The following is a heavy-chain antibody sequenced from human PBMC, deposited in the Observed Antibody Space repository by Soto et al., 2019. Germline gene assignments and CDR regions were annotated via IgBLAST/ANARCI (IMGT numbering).Heavy chain of an antibody. D-gene: IGHD6-19*01. CDR2: IYYTGAT. CDR3: ARSAVPSTRGALDY. CDR1: GGSIGVYF. Sequence: PSETLSLTCTVSGGSIGVYFWNWVRQPPGKGLEWIGNIYYTGATSYNPSLESRVTISLDTSKNQFSLRLSSVTAADTAVYYCARSAVPSTRGALDYWGQGALVTVSS. J-gene: IGHJ4*02. V-gene: IGHV4-59*01.